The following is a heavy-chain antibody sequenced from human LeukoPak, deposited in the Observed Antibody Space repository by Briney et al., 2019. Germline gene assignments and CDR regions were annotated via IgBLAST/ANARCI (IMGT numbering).Heavy chain of an antibody. D-gene: IGHD3-10*01. Sequence: GGSLRLSCAASGFTFSSYSMNWVRQAPGKGLEWVSSISSSSSYIYYADSVKGRFTISRDNAKNSLYLQMNSLRAEDTAVYYCASPDMVRGVIRSPYWYFDLWGRGTLVTVSS. CDR1: GFTFSSYS. CDR2: ISSSSSYI. V-gene: IGHV3-21*01. CDR3: ASPDMVRGVIRSPYWYFDL. J-gene: IGHJ2*01.